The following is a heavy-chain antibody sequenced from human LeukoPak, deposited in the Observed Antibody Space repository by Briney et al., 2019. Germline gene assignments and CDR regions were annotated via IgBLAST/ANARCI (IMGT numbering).Heavy chain of an antibody. CDR2: IFPGDSDT. J-gene: IGHJ4*02. CDR1: EYSFATYW. CDR3: ARGMSGRYLGLLDY. Sequence: SGESLKISCKGSEYSFATYWIGWVRQMPGQGLEWMGIIFPGDSDTRYSPSFQGQVTISADKSISTAYLQWSSLKASDTAMYYCARGMSGRYLGLLDYWGQGTLVTVSS. D-gene: IGHD1-26*01. V-gene: IGHV5-51*01.